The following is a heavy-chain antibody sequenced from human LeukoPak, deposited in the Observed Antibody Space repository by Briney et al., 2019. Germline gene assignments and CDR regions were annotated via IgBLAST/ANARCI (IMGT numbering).Heavy chain of an antibody. Sequence: SETLSLTCTVSGGSISTYYWSWIRQPPGKGLEWIGEINHSGSTNYNPSLKSRVTISVDTSKNQFSLKLSSVTAADTAVYYCARGYWNDPRPFDYWGQGTLVTVSS. CDR3: ARGYWNDPRPFDY. V-gene: IGHV4-34*01. CDR1: GGSISTYY. D-gene: IGHD1-1*01. CDR2: INHSGST. J-gene: IGHJ4*02.